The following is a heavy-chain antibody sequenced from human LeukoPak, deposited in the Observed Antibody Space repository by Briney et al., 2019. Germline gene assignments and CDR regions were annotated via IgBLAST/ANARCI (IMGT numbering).Heavy chain of an antibody. V-gene: IGHV3-23*01. CDR2: ISSGGVST. Sequence: GGSLRLSCAASGFTFDNYAMSWVRQAPGKGLEWVSGISSGGVSTYYADSVKGRFSISRDNSKNTLYLQMNSLRAEDTAAYYCAKEPYSGSQLLDYWGQGTLVTVSS. D-gene: IGHD1-26*01. J-gene: IGHJ4*02. CDR3: AKEPYSGSQLLDY. CDR1: GFTFDNYA.